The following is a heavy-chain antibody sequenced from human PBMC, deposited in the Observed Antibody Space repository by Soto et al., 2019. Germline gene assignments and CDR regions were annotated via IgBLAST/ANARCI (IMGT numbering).Heavy chain of an antibody. CDR1: GDSVRSSNW. V-gene: IGHV4-4*02. Sequence: SETLSLTCAVSGDSVRSSNWWTWVRQSPGKGLEWVGEIYHLGGTNYNPSLKSRVTISVDMAKNQVSLKLSSVTAADTAVYYCETMKKPRGYYYGLNVWGQGPTVTVSS. CDR2: IYHLGGT. J-gene: IGHJ6*02. CDR3: ETMKKPRGYYYGLNV.